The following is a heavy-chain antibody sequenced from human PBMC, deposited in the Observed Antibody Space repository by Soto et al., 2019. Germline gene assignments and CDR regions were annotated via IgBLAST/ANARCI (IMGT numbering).Heavy chain of an antibody. CDR1: GFTFSHAW. V-gene: IGHV3-15*01. D-gene: IGHD6-19*01. Sequence: PGGSLRLSCAVSGFTFSHAWMSWVRQAPGKGLEWVGRIKSKTDGGTTDYAAPVKGRFTISRDDSKNTLYLQMNSLKTEDTAVYYCVAGTGYQIDYWGQGTLVTVSS. CDR2: IKSKTDGGTT. J-gene: IGHJ4*02. CDR3: VAGTGYQIDY.